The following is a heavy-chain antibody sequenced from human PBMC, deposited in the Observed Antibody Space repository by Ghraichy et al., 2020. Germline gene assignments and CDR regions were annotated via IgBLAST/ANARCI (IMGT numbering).Heavy chain of an antibody. CDR2: IYYSGST. J-gene: IGHJ3*02. V-gene: IGHV4-59*08. CDR3: ARHGRLVGTIAGNAFDI. D-gene: IGHD5-12*01. CDR1: GGSISSYY. Sequence: SETLSLTCTVSGGSISSYYWSWIRQPPGRGLEWIGYIYYSGSTNYNPSLKSRVTISVDTSKNQFSLILSSVTAADTAVYYCARHGRLVGTIAGNAFDIWGQGTMVTVSS.